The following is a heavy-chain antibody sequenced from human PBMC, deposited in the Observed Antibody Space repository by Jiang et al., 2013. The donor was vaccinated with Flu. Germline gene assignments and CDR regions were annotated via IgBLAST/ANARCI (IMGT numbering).Heavy chain of an antibody. CDR3: ARAQFQMEGDYFYGIDV. CDR1: GGMFNRYG. J-gene: IGHJ6*04. V-gene: IGHV1-69*04. Sequence: GAEVKEPGSSVKVSCRGPGGMFNRYGITWVRQAPGQGLEWVGRIIPVLDTVTYAQKFQGRVTITADTSTTTIYMQLNNLRSEDTAMYYCARAQFQMEGDYFYGIDVWGRGTTVVVSS. CDR2: IIPVLDTV. D-gene: IGHD1-1*01.